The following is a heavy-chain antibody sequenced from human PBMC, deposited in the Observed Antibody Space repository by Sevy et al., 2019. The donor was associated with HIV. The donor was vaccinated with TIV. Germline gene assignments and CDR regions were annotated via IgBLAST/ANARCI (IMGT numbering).Heavy chain of an antibody. CDR2: IKSKTEGATR. J-gene: IGHJ4*02. Sequence: GGSLRLSCAASGFTFSNAWMSWVRQAPGKGLEWVGRIKSKTEGATRDFAAPMKGRLLISRDDSRNMVYLQMNSLKTEDTAVYYCTAGVGASDFDYWGQGTLVTVSS. CDR3: TAGVGASDFDY. V-gene: IGHV3-15*01. D-gene: IGHD1-26*01. CDR1: GFTFSNAW.